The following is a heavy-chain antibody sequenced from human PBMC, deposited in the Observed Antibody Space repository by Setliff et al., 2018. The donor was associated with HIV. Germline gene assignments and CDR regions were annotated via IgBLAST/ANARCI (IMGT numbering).Heavy chain of an antibody. V-gene: IGHV4-61*02. J-gene: IGHJ4*02. CDR3: ARVVYDYVSGSYRYIDF. D-gene: IGHD3-16*02. CDR2: IHFSGTT. CDR1: GGSISSGTYY. Sequence: SETLSLTCSVSGGSISSGTYYWTWIRQPAGKGLEWIGRIHFSGTTDYDPSLKSRVTVFVDTSKTQFYLKLRSVTASDTAVYYCARVVYDYVSGSYRYIDFWAQGTLVTVSS.